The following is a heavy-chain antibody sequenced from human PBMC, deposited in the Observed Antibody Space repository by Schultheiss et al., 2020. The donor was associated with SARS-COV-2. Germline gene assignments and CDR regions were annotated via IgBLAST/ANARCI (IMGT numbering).Heavy chain of an antibody. CDR1: GYSISSGYY. J-gene: IGHJ6*02. CDR2: IHHTGNT. Sequence: SETLSLTCAVSGYSISSGYYWSWIRQPPGKGLEWIGYIHHTGNTNCSPSLKSRVTISVDTSKNQFSLKLSSVTAADTAVYYCARVSLGGMDVWGQGTTVTVSS. V-gene: IGHV4-38-2*01. CDR3: ARVSLGGMDV.